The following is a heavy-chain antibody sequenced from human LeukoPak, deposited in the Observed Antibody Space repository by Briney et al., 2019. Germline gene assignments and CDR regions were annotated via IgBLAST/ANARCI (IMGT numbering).Heavy chain of an antibody. CDR2: IKSKTDGGTT. D-gene: IGHD3-22*01. Sequence: GGSLRLSCAASGFTFSNVWMSWVRQAPGKGLEWVGRIKSKTDGGTTDYAAPVKGRFTISRDDSKNTLYLQMNSLKTEDTAVYYCTTDQGYYDSSGYYYVNYWGQGTLVTVSS. CDR1: GFTFSNVW. CDR3: TTDQGYYDSSGYYYVNY. J-gene: IGHJ4*02. V-gene: IGHV3-15*01.